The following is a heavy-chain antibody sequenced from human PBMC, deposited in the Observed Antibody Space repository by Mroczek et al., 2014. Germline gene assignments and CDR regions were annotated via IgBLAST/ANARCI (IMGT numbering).Heavy chain of an antibody. D-gene: IGHD3-3*01. V-gene: IGHV1-46*01. CDR2: INPSGGST. Sequence: QVQLVQSGAEVKKPGASVKVSCKASGYTFTSYYMHWVRQAPGQGLEWMGIINPSGGSTSYAQKFQGRVTMTRDTSTSTVYMELSSLRSEDTAVYYCASTAMGYDFWSGYRLGDYWGQGTLVTVSS. J-gene: IGHJ4*02. CDR3: ASTAMGYDFWSGYRLGDY. CDR1: GYTFTSYY.